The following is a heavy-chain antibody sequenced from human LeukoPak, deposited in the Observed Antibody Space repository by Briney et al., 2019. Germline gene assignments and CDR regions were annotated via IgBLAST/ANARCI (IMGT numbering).Heavy chain of an antibody. CDR1: GGSVSGYY. V-gene: IGHV4-4*07. CDR3: ARFFYDSSGYYYPDY. J-gene: IGHJ4*02. CDR2: ISTSGSP. D-gene: IGHD3-22*01. Sequence: SETLCLTCAVSGGSVSGYYWSWIRQPAGKGLEFMVRISTSGSPDYNPSLKSRVTMSLDRSQLQFSLRLSSVTAADTPVYFCARFFYDSSGYYYPDYWGQGTLVTVSS.